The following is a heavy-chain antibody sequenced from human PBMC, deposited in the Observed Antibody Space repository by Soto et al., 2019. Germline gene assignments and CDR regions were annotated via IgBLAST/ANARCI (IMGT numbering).Heavy chain of an antibody. J-gene: IGHJ4*02. CDR3: AAGEASSRNLAPYYLDF. CDR2: IHYSGTT. V-gene: IGHV4-59*01. Sequence: QVQLQESGPGLVKSSETLSLTCTVSGGSMRNYFWTWIRQPPGKGLEWIGYIHYSGTTSFFPSYNPSLRRRVPISEDTSKNQFSLKLLSVNTADTAVYFCAAGEASSRNLAPYYLDFWGQGTLVTVSS. D-gene: IGHD6-13*01. CDR1: GGSMRNYF.